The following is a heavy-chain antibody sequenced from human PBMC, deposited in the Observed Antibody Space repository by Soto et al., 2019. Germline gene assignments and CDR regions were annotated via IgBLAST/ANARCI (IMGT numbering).Heavy chain of an antibody. CDR3: ASRSSGCSFDY. CDR2: ISGSGSST. D-gene: IGHD6-19*01. J-gene: IGHJ4*02. CDR1: GFTFSSYA. V-gene: IGHV3-23*01. Sequence: EVQLLESGGGLVQPGGSLRLSCAASGFTFSSYAMNWVRQAPGKGLEWVSVISGSGSSTYYADSVKGRFTISRDNSKNTLYLQMNSLRAEDTAVYYCASRSSGCSFDYWGQGTLVTVSS.